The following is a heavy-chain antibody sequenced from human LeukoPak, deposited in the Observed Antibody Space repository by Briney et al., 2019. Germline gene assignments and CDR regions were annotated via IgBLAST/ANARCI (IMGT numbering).Heavy chain of an antibody. CDR2: LSVNGGST. V-gene: IGHV3-23*01. D-gene: IGHD3-10*01. J-gene: IGHJ4*02. CDR3: AEDYLAMVRGATFDY. CDR1: GFTFSSYA. Sequence: PGGSLRLSCAASGFTFSSYAMSWVRHPPAKGLEWVLALSVNGGSTYYADSAKGRFTISRDNSKNTLYLQMNSLRAEDTAVYHCAEDYLAMVRGATFDYWGQGTLVTVSS.